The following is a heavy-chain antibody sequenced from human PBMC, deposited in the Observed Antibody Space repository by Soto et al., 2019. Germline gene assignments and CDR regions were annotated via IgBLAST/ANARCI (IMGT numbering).Heavy chain of an antibody. V-gene: IGHV1-18*04. D-gene: IGHD3-22*01. CDR2: ISAYNGNT. CDR1: GYTFTSYG. Sequence: VKVSCKASGYTFTSYGISWVRQAPGQGLEWMGWISAYNGNTNYAQKLQGRVTMTTDTSTSTAYMELRSLRSDDTAVYYCARDGTYYYDSSHKAHDAFDIWGQGTMVTVSS. CDR3: ARDGTYYYDSSHKAHDAFDI. J-gene: IGHJ3*02.